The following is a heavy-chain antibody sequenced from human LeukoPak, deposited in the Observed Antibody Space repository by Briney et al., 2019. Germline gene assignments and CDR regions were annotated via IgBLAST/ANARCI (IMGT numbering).Heavy chain of an antibody. J-gene: IGHJ4*02. D-gene: IGHD5-12*01. CDR1: GFTFSNYW. Sequence: GGSLRLSCAASGFTFSNYWMAWVRQAPGKGLEWVAHINQDGSEEHYMDSVKARFTISRDNAKNSLSLQMNSLRAEDTAVYYCVRDGGVSGYDLLDYWGQGTLVTVSS. CDR3: VRDGGVSGYDLLDY. CDR2: INQDGSEE. V-gene: IGHV3-7*01.